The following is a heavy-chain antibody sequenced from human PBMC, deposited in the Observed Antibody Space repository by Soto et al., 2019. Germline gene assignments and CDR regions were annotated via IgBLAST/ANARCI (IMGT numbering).Heavy chain of an antibody. CDR3: ARGADLYYYDSSGYYSGAFDI. D-gene: IGHD3-22*01. J-gene: IGHJ3*02. CDR1: GGSISSYY. CDR2: IYYSGST. Sequence: SETLSLTCTVSGGSISSYYWSWIRQPPGKGLEWIGYIYYSGSTNYNPSLKSRVTISVDTSKNQFSLKLSSVTAADTAVYYCARGADLYYYDSSGYYSGAFDIWGQGTMVT. V-gene: IGHV4-59*01.